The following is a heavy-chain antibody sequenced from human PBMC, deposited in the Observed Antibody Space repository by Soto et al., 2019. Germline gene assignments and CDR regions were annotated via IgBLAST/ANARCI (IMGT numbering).Heavy chain of an antibody. D-gene: IGHD3-10*01. Sequence: PSETLSLTCAVYGGSFSGYYWSWIRQPPGKGLEWIGEINHSGSTNYNPSLKSRVTISVDTSKNQFSLKLSSVTAADTAVHYCARASTMGAEYFQHWGQGTLVTVSS. CDR1: GGSFSGYY. J-gene: IGHJ1*01. CDR2: INHSGST. CDR3: ARASTMGAEYFQH. V-gene: IGHV4-34*01.